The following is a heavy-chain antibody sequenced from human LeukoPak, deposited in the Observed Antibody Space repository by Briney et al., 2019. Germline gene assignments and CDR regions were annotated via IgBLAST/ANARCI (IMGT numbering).Heavy chain of an antibody. Sequence: PGRSLRLSCAASGFTFSSYAMHWVRQAPGKGLEWVAVISYDGSNKYYADSVKGRFTISRDNSKNTLYLQMNSLRAEDTAVYYCARDRIYGSGSLYYYYGMDVWGQGTTVTVSS. CDR1: GFTFSSYA. V-gene: IGHV3-30-3*01. CDR2: ISYDGSNK. J-gene: IGHJ6*02. D-gene: IGHD3-10*01. CDR3: ARDRIYGSGSLYYYYGMDV.